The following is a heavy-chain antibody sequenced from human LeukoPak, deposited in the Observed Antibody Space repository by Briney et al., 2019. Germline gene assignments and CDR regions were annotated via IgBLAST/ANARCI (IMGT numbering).Heavy chain of an antibody. Sequence: SETLSLTCTVSGGSINSYYWSWIRQPAGKGLEWIGRIYSSGSTNYNPSLKSRVSMSVDTSKNQFSLKLTSVTAADTAVYYCARGGKATVVTTWGQGILVTVSS. D-gene: IGHD4-23*01. CDR3: ARGGKATVVTT. CDR2: IYSSGST. J-gene: IGHJ4*02. CDR1: GGSINSYY. V-gene: IGHV4-4*07.